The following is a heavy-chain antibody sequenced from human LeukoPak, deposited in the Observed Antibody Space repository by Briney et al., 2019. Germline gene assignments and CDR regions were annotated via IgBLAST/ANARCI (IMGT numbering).Heavy chain of an antibody. D-gene: IGHD3-3*01. J-gene: IGHJ6*02. V-gene: IGHV3-33*01. CDR1: GFTFSSYG. Sequence: PGRSLRLSCAASGFTFSSYGMHWVRQAPGKGLEWVADIWYDGSNKYYADSVKGRFTISRDNSKNTLYLQMNSLRAEDTAVYYCARALYDFWSGYYITLDYYGMDVWGQGTTVTVSS. CDR2: IWYDGSNK. CDR3: ARALYDFWSGYYITLDYYGMDV.